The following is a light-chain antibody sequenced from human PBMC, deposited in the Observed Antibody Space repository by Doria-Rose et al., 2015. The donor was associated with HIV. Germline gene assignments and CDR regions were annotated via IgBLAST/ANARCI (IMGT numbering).Light chain of an antibody. CDR2: DVS. CDR3: HQYGTSWT. CDR1: QSFSSTY. V-gene: IGKV3-20*01. Sequence: TQSPGTLSLSPGERATLSCRASQSFSSTYLARYQQKPGQAPSLRIYDVSTSATGIPDRFSASGSGTDFTLTINRLEPEDFALYYCHQYGTSWTFGQGTKVEI. J-gene: IGKJ1*01.